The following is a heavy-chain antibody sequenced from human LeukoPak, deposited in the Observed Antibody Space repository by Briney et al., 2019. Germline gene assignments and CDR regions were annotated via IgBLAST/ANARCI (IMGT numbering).Heavy chain of an antibody. CDR1: GFTFSSYA. CDR2: MLGSGATT. Sequence: GGSLRLSCAASGFTFSSYAMSWVRQAPGKGLEWVSTMLGSGATTYYADSMRGRFTISRDNSKNTLYLQMNSLRAEDTAVYYCAKRGDYFSSGSYYPFDYWGQGTLVTVSS. CDR3: AKRGDYFSSGSYYPFDY. J-gene: IGHJ4*02. V-gene: IGHV3-23*01. D-gene: IGHD3-10*01.